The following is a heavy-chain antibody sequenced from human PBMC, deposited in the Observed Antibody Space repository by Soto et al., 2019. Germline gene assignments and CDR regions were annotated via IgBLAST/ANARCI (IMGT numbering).Heavy chain of an antibody. Sequence: SGKVSCKASGYTFSSYAISWVRQAPGQGLEWMGGIIPIFGTANYAQKFQGRVTITADESTSTAYMELSSLRSEDTAVYYCARAYSRGGYYYYYGMDVWGQGTTVPVSS. D-gene: IGHD2-21*01. J-gene: IGHJ6*02. V-gene: IGHV1-69*13. CDR3: ARAYSRGGYYYYYGMDV. CDR1: GYTFSSYA. CDR2: IIPIFGTA.